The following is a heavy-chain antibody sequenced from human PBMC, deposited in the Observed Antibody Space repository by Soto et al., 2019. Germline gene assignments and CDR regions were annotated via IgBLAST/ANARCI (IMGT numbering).Heavy chain of an antibody. V-gene: IGHV3-21*01. Sequence: LRLSCAASGFTFSIYSMNWVRQAPGKGLEWVSSISSSGNYIYDADSMKGRFTVSRDNAKNSLYLQMNSLRAEDTAVYYCARDRSDCGGYDYWGQGDLVTVSS. CDR3: ARDRSDCGGYDY. D-gene: IGHD4-17*01. CDR2: ISSSGNYI. J-gene: IGHJ4*02. CDR1: GFTFSIYS.